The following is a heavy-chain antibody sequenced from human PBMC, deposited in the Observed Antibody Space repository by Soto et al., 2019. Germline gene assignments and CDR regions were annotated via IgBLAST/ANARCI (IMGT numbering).Heavy chain of an antibody. CDR1: GFTFSTYG. CDR3: VKFRGRAYPYYYMDV. Sequence: DVQLLESGGGLVQWGGSLRLSCVTSGFTFSTYGMTWVRQAPGKGLEWVSYGGSGGSRYYAESVKGRFTISRDNSKNNLSLEMNSRRAGDTATYYCVKFRGRAYPYYYMDVWGKGTTVTVSS. J-gene: IGHJ6*03. V-gene: IGHV3-23*01. D-gene: IGHD3-10*01. CDR2: YGGSGGSR.